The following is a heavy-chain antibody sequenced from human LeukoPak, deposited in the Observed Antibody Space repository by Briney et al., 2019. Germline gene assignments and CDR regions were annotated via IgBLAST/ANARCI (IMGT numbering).Heavy chain of an antibody. CDR3: ARGRVNRRRGVTFGGVIVNFDY. Sequence: GGSLRLSCAASGFTFSSYAMHWVRQAPGKGLEWVAVISYDGSNKYYADSAKGRFTISRDNSKNTLYLQMNSLRSEDTAVYYCARGRVNRRRGVTFGGVIVNFDYWGQGTLVTVSS. J-gene: IGHJ4*02. D-gene: IGHD3-16*02. CDR2: ISYDGSNK. CDR1: GFTFSSYA. V-gene: IGHV3-30*04.